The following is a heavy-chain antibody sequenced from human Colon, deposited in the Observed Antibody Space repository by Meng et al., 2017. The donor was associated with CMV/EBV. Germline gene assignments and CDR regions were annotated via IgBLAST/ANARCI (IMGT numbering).Heavy chain of an antibody. Sequence: GESLKISCAASGFSFRSYGMSWIRQAPGRGLEWVSFISSSSDSSYADSVKGRFTIFRDSAQNLLYLEMIGLRVEDTAVYYCARVRLPGAYHDSDGSPIKNWFDPWGQGTLVTVSS. CDR1: GFSFRSYG. CDR3: ARVRLPGAYHDSDGSPIKNWFDP. J-gene: IGHJ5*02. CDR2: ISSSSDS. D-gene: IGHD3-22*01. V-gene: IGHV3-21*06.